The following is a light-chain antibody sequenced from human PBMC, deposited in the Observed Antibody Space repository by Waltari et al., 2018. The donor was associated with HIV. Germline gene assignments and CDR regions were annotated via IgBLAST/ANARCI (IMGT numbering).Light chain of an antibody. CDR1: QDIDSY. J-gene: IGKJ1*01. Sequence: DIQMTQSPSSVPASVGDRVTITCRASQDIDSYLAWYQQKPGKAPRLLIYLASSLQSGVPSRFSGSGSGTDFTLTISSLQPEDFATYYCQQADSVPWTFGQGTKVEIK. CDR3: QQADSVPWT. CDR2: LAS. V-gene: IGKV1-12*01.